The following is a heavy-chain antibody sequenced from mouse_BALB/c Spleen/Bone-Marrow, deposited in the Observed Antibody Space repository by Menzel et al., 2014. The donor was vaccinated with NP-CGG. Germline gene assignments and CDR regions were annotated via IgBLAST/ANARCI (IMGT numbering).Heavy chain of an antibody. J-gene: IGHJ1*01. CDR3: ARKDYGSRGGYFDV. CDR2: IWAGGST. D-gene: IGHD1-1*01. V-gene: IGHV2-9*02. CDR1: GFSLTSYG. Sequence: VQLVESGPDLVAPSQSLSITCTVSGFSLTSYGVHWVRQPPGKGLEWLGLIWAGGSTNYNSALMSRLSISKDNSKSQVFLKMNSLQTDDTAMYYCARKDYGSRGGYFDVWGAGTTVTVSS.